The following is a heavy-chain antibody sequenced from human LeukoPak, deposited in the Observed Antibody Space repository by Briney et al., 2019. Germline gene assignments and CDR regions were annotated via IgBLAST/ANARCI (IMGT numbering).Heavy chain of an antibody. V-gene: IGHV1-69*04. J-gene: IGHJ4*02. CDR1: GGTFSSYA. D-gene: IGHD6-6*01. CDR3: ARDRAARPIGTYYFDY. Sequence: SVKVSCKASGGTFSSYAISWVRQAPGQGLEWMGRIIPILGIANYAQKFQGRVTITADKSTGTAYMELSSLRSEDTAVYYCARDRAARPIGTYYFDYWGQGTLVTVSS. CDR2: IIPILGIA.